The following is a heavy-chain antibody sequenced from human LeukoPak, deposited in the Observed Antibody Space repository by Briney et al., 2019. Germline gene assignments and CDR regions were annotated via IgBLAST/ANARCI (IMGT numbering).Heavy chain of an antibody. Sequence: PPETLSLTSAVSGGSFSGYYWSGGRHPPGKGLEWSGEINHSGSTNYNPSLKSRVTKSVDTSKTQFSLKLSSGPAADTAVYYWARLTMVRGVIPPDYWGQGTLVTVSS. V-gene: IGHV4-34*01. CDR3: ARLTMVRGVIPPDY. J-gene: IGHJ4*02. CDR1: GGSFSGYY. D-gene: IGHD3-10*01. CDR2: INHSGST.